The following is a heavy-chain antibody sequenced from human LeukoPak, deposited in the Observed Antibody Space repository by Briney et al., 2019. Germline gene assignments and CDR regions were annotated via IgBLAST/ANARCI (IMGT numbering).Heavy chain of an antibody. D-gene: IGHD3-9*01. CDR1: GFTFTNYA. V-gene: IGHV3-23*01. CDR2: IIGSGIST. J-gene: IGHJ1*01. Sequence: PGGSLSLSCAASGFTFTNYAMSWVRQAPGKGLEWVSTIIGSGISTYYADSVKGRFTISRDNSQNTLYLHMNSLTAADTAVYYCVKDLKRHFGWDRGRKWGQGTLVTVSS. CDR3: VKDLKRHFGWDRGRK.